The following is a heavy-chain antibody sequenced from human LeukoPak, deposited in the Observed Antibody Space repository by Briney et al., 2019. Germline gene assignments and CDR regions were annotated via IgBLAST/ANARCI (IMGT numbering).Heavy chain of an antibody. V-gene: IGHV4-4*07. D-gene: IGHD1-26*01. CDR2: IYTSGST. CDR1: GGSISSSY. Sequence: SETLSLTCSVSGGSISSSYWSWIRQPVGKGLEWIGRIYTSGSTYSNPSLKSRVTISVDTSKTQFSLKLSSVTAADTAVYYCGTLVRSGSYYWRWFDPWGQGTLVTVSS. CDR3: GTLVRSGSYYWRWFDP. J-gene: IGHJ5*02.